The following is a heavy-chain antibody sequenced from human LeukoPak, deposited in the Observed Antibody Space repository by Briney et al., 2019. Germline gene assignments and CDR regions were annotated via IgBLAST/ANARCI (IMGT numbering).Heavy chain of an antibody. CDR2: INHSGST. J-gene: IGHJ4*02. D-gene: IGHD3-16*01. Sequence: SETLSLTCAVYGGSFSGYYWSWIRQPPGKGLEWIGEINHSGSTNYNPSLKSRVTISVDTSKNQFSLKLSSVTAADTAVYYCARGLRGNFVFWGQGTLVTVFS. V-gene: IGHV4-34*01. CDR3: ARGLRGNFVF. CDR1: GGSFSGYY.